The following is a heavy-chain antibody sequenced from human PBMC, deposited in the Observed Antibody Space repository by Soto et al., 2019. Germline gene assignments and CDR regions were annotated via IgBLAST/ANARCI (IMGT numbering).Heavy chain of an antibody. CDR2: IVVGSGNT. D-gene: IGHD6-13*01. CDR3: AAGFGSWYPFDY. CDR1: GFTFTSSA. Sequence: SVKVSCKASGFTFTSSAVQWVRQARGQRLEWIGWIVVGSGNTNYAQKFQERVTITRDMSTSTAYMELSSLRSEDTAVYYCAAGFGSWYPFDYWGQGTLVTVSS. V-gene: IGHV1-58*01. J-gene: IGHJ4*02.